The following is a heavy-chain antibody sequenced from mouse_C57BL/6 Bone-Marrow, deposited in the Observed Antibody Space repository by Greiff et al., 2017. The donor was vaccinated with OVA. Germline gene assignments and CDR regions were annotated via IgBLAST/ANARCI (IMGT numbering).Heavy chain of an antibody. CDR3: TRDSYGSSAWFAY. CDR2: IRLKSDNYAT. J-gene: IGHJ3*01. D-gene: IGHD1-1*01. Sequence: EVQLEESGGGLVQPGGSMKLSCVASGFTFSNYWMNWVRQSPEKGLEWVAQIRLKSDNYATHYAESVKGRFTISRDDSKSSVYLQMNNLRAEDTGIYYCTRDSYGSSAWFAYWGQGTLVTVSA. CDR1: GFTFSNYW. V-gene: IGHV6-3*01.